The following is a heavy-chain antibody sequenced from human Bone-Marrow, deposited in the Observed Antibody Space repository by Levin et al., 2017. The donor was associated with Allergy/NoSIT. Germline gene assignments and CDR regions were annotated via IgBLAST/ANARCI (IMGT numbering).Heavy chain of an antibody. CDR1: GYSFTSYW. CDR3: ARHLVVAAAGTFDY. D-gene: IGHD6-13*01. Sequence: PGASVKVSCKGSGYSFTSYWISWVRQMPGKGLEWMGRIDPSDSYTNYSPSFQGHVTISADKSISTAYLQWSSLKASDTAMYYCARHLVVAAAGTFDYWGQGTLVTVSS. J-gene: IGHJ4*02. V-gene: IGHV5-10-1*01. CDR2: IDPSDSYT.